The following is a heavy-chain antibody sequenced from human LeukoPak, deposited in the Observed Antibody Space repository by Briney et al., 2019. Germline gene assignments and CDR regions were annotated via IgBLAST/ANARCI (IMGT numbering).Heavy chain of an antibody. D-gene: IGHD3-3*01. CDR3: ARAPVLRFLEWLSA. CDR1: GGSFSGYY. CDR2: INHSGST. V-gene: IGHV4-34*01. J-gene: IGHJ5*02. Sequence: SETLSLTCAVYGGSFSGYYWSWIRQPPGKGLEWIGEINHSGSTNYNPSLKSRVTISVDTSKNQFSLKLSSVTAADMAVYYCARAPVLRFLEWLSAWGQGTLVTVSS.